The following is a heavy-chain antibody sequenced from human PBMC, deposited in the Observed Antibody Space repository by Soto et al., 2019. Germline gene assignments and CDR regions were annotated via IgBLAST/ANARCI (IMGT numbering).Heavy chain of an antibody. CDR1: GFTFSSYA. CDR3: ARETPGRETHPEFLEWLLPITYFDY. V-gene: IGHV3-30-3*01. Sequence: GGSLRLSCAASGFTFSSYAMHWVRQAPGKGLEWVAVISYDGSNKYYADSVKGRFTISRDNSKNTLYLQMNSLRAEDTAVYYCARETPGRETHPEFLEWLLPITYFDYWGQGTLVTVSS. D-gene: IGHD3-3*01. J-gene: IGHJ4*02. CDR2: ISYDGSNK.